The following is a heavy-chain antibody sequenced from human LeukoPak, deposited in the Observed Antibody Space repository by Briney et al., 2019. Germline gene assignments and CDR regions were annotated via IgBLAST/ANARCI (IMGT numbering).Heavy chain of an antibody. Sequence: ASVKVSCKASGYTFTSYAMNWVRQAPGQRLEWMGWINAGNGNTKYSQKFQGRVTITRDTSASTAYMELSSLRSEDTAVYYCARDVLSYDFWSGYYNDAFDIWGQGTMVTVST. J-gene: IGHJ3*02. CDR2: INAGNGNT. CDR1: GYTFTSYA. D-gene: IGHD3-3*01. CDR3: ARDVLSYDFWSGYYNDAFDI. V-gene: IGHV1-3*01.